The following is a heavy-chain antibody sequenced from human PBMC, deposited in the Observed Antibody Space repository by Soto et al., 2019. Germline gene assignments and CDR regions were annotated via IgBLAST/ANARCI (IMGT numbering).Heavy chain of an antibody. CDR1: GGSISSSSYY. V-gene: IGHV4-39*01. Sequence: QLQLQESGPGLVKPSETLSLTCTVSGGSISSSSYYWGWLRQPPGKGLEWIGSIYYSGSTYYNPSLKSRSTIAVDTSKNQFALKLSSVTAADTAVYYCARRIAAAGANFDYWGQGTLVTVSS. D-gene: IGHD6-13*01. J-gene: IGHJ4*02. CDR3: ARRIAAAGANFDY. CDR2: IYYSGST.